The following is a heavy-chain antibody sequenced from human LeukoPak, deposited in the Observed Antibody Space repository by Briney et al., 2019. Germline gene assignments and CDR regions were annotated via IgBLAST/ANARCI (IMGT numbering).Heavy chain of an antibody. Sequence: ASVKVSCKASGGTFSSYAISWVRQAPGQGLEWMGGIIPIFGAANYAQKFQGRVTITTDESTSTAYMELSSLRSEDTAVYYCARDATGTPASYWGQGTLVTVSS. J-gene: IGHJ4*02. CDR2: IIPIFGAA. V-gene: IGHV1-69*05. D-gene: IGHD1-1*01. CDR1: GGTFSSYA. CDR3: ARDATGTPASY.